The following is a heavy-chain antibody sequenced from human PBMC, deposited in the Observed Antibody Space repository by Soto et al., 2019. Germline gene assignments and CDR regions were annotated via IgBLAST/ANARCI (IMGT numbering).Heavy chain of an antibody. CDR2: ISSSGSTI. V-gene: IGHV3-11*01. J-gene: IGHJ5*02. CDR1: GFTFSDYY. Sequence: GGSLRLSCAASGFTFSDYYMSWIRQAPGKGLEWVSYISSSGSTIYYADSVKGRFTISRDNAKNSLYLQMNSLRAEDTAVYYCARDGFLPYRSVSRVVAPWFDPWGQGTLATVSS. CDR3: ARDGFLPYRSVSRVVAPWFDP. D-gene: IGHD2-2*01.